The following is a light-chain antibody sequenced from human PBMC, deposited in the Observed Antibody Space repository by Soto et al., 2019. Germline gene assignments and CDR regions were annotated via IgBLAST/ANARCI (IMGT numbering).Light chain of an antibody. V-gene: IGLV2-14*01. CDR2: EVS. CDR1: SSDIGGYKY. J-gene: IGLJ1*01. Sequence: QSALTQPASVSGSLGQSITISCTGTSSDIGGYKYVSWYQQHPGKAPKLIIFEVSNRPSGVSDRFSGSNSGNTASLTISGLQAEDEADYYCTSYTGSSTSYVFGTGTKVTVL. CDR3: TSYTGSSTSYV.